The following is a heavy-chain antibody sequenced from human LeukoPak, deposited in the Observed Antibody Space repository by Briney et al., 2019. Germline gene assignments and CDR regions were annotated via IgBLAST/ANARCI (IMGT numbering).Heavy chain of an antibody. CDR1: GFTFSSYA. CDR3: ARGFYGSGKNAFDI. CDR2: ISSNGGST. Sequence: PGGSLRLSCAASGFTFSSYAMHWVRQAPGKGLEYVSAISSNGGSTYYANSVKGRFTISRDNSKNTLYLQMGSLRAEDMAVYYCARGFYGSGKNAFDIWGQGTMVTVSS. D-gene: IGHD3-10*01. V-gene: IGHV3-64*01. J-gene: IGHJ3*02.